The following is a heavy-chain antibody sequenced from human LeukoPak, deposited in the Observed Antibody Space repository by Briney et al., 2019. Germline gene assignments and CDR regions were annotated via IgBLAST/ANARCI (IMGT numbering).Heavy chain of an antibody. Sequence: PGGSLRLSCAASGFTFEDYAMHWVRQAPGKGLEWVSGISWNSGSIGYADSVKGRFTISRDNAKNSLYLQMNSLRAEDMALYYCAKGYCSSTSCLSDYWGQGTLVTVSS. J-gene: IGHJ4*02. CDR1: GFTFEDYA. CDR2: ISWNSGSI. D-gene: IGHD2-2*01. CDR3: AKGYCSSTSCLSDY. V-gene: IGHV3-9*03.